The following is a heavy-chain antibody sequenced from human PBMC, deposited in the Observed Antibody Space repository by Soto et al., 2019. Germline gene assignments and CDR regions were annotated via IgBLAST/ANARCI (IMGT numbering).Heavy chain of an antibody. J-gene: IGHJ4*02. Sequence: SVKVSCKASGGTFSSYAISWVRQAPVQGLEWMGGIIPIFGTANYAQKFQGRVTITADESTSTAYMELSSLRSEDTAVYYCARGDSNGWYFDYWGQGTLVTVSS. V-gene: IGHV1-69*13. CDR3: ARGDSNGWYFDY. CDR2: IIPIFGTA. CDR1: GGTFSSYA. D-gene: IGHD6-19*01.